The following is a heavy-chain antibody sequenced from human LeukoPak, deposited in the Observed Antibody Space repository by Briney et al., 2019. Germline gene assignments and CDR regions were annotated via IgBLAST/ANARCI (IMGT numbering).Heavy chain of an antibody. CDR3: AKEKYYDSSGSDY. J-gene: IGHJ4*02. Sequence: GGSLRLSCAASGFTFSSYGMHWVRQAPGKGLEGVAFIRYDGSNKYYADSVKGRFTISRDNSKNTLYLQMNSLRAEDTAVYYCAKEKYYDSSGSDYWGQGTLVTVSS. D-gene: IGHD3-22*01. CDR1: GFTFSSYG. CDR2: IRYDGSNK. V-gene: IGHV3-30*02.